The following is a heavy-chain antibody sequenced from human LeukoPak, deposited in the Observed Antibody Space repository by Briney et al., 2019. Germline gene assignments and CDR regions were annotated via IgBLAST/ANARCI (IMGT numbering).Heavy chain of an antibody. D-gene: IGHD2/OR15-2a*01. CDR1: GYTFTGYY. Sequence: ASVKVSCKASGYTFTGYYMHWVRQAPGQGLEWMGWINPNSGGTNYAQKFQGRVTMTRDTSISTAYMELSRLRSDDTAVYYCARQWGDYFLRANWYFDLWGRGTLVTVSS. CDR3: ARQWGDYFLRANWYFDL. CDR2: INPNSGGT. V-gene: IGHV1-2*02. J-gene: IGHJ2*01.